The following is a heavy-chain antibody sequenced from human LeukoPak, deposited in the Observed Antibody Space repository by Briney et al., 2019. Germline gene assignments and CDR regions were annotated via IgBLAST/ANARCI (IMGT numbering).Heavy chain of an antibody. Sequence: SETLSLTCAVTGYSISSGYYWGWIRQPPGKGLEWIGSIYHSGSTYYNPSLKSRVTISVDTSKNQFSLKLSSVTAADTAVYYCARHLASQFDYWGQGTLVTVSS. V-gene: IGHV4-38-2*01. D-gene: IGHD1-26*01. J-gene: IGHJ4*02. CDR2: IYHSGST. CDR3: ARHLASQFDY. CDR1: GYSISSGYY.